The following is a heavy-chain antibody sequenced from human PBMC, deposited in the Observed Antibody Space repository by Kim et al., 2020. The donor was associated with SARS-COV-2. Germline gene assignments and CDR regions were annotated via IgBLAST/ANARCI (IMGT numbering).Heavy chain of an antibody. CDR3: ARVSRKMVRGVITNYFDY. Sequence: SETLSLTCAVYGGSFSGYYWSWIRQPPGKGLEWIGEINHSGSTNYNPSLKSRVTISVDTSKNQFSLKLSSVTAADTAVYYCARVSRKMVRGVITNYFDYWGQGTLVTVSS. V-gene: IGHV4-34*01. D-gene: IGHD3-10*01. CDR2: INHSGST. CDR1: GGSFSGYY. J-gene: IGHJ4*02.